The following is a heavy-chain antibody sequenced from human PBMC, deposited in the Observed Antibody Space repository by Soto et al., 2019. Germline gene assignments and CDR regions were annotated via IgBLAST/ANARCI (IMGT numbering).Heavy chain of an antibody. J-gene: IGHJ6*01. CDR2: INHSGST. V-gene: IGHV4-34*01. Sequence: SATLSLTCAVYGGSFSGYSWSWIRQPPGKGLEWIGEINHSGSTNYNPSLKSRVTISVDTSKNQFSLKLSSVTAADTAVYYCARVTGRYYYGMDVWGQGTTVT. CDR3: ARVTGRYYYGMDV. CDR1: GGSFSGYS.